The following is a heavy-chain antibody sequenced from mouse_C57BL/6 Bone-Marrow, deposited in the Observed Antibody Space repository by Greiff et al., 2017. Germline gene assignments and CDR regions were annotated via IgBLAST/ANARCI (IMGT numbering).Heavy chain of an antibody. V-gene: IGHV1-54*01. CDR2: INPGSGGT. CDR1: GYAFTNYL. D-gene: IGHD4-1*01. J-gene: IGHJ1*03. Sequence: QVQLQQSGAELVRPGTSVKVSCTASGYAFTNYLIEWVKQRPGQGLEWIGVINPGSGGTNYNEKFKGKATLTADKSSSTAYMQLSSLTSEDSAVYFCARLNWDLWYFDGWGTGTTVTVSS. CDR3: ARLNWDLWYFDG.